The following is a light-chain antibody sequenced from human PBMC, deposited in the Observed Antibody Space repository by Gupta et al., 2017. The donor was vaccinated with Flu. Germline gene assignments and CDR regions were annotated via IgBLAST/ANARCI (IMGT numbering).Light chain of an antibody. CDR2: GAS. V-gene: IGKV3-20*01. CDR3: QQYGSSPPT. J-gene: IGKJ4*01. Sequence: ERATLSCRASQNVSSSYFSWYQQTPLPAPRLLIFGASSRTSGLPGWFSGSCSSAFSTLIISRLEPDDSAFYYCQQYGSSPPTFGGGTKVEIK. CDR1: QNVSSSY.